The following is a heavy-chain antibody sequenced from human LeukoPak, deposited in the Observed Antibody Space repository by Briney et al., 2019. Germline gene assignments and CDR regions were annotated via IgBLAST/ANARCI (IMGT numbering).Heavy chain of an antibody. D-gene: IGHD3-10*01. Sequence: PSETLSLTCTVSGGSISSSAYYWGWIRQPPGKGLEWVGNIYYSGSTYYNPSLKSRVTISVDTSKNQFSLKLSSVTAADTAVYYCARERWFGELYYYMDVWGKGTTVTVSS. CDR2: IYYSGST. CDR3: ARERWFGELYYYMDV. V-gene: IGHV4-39*07. J-gene: IGHJ6*03. CDR1: GGSISSSAYY.